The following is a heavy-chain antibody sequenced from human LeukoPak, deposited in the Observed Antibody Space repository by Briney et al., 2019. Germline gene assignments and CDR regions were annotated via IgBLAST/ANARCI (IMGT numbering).Heavy chain of an antibody. J-gene: IGHJ4*02. CDR2: IYYSGST. CDR3: ARLEYGVFDY. D-gene: IGHD1-1*01. V-gene: IGHV4-59*08. Sequence: LEWIGYIYYSGSTNYNPSLKSRVTISVDTSKNQFSLKLSSVTAADTAVYYCARLEYGVFDYWGQGTLVTVSS.